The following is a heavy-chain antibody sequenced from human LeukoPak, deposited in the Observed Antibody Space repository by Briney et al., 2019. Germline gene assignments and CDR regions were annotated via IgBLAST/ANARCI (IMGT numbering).Heavy chain of an antibody. J-gene: IGHJ6*03. Sequence: GGSLRLSCAASGFTFSSYGMHWVRQAPGKGLEWVAVIWYDGSNKYYADSVKGRFTISRDDSKNTLYLQMNSLRAEDTAVYYCAKGNYYYYYMEVWAKGPRSPSP. CDR1: GFTFSSYG. D-gene: IGHD3-10*01. V-gene: IGHV3-33*06. CDR3: AKGNYYYYYMEV. CDR2: IWYDGSNK.